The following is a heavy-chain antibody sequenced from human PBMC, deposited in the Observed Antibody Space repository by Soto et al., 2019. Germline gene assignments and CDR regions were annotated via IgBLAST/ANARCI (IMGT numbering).Heavy chain of an antibody. CDR2: IWYDGSNK. D-gene: IGHD2-21*02. J-gene: IGHJ4*02. CDR1: GFSFSSYG. V-gene: IGHV3-33*06. Sequence: QVQLVESGGGVVQPGRSLRLSCAASGFSFSSYGMHWVRQAPGKGLEWVAVIWYDGSNKYYADSVKGRFTISRDNSKNTLYLQMYSLRAEDTAMYYCAKGRPEGDYYFDYWGQGTLFTVSS. CDR3: AKGRPEGDYYFDY.